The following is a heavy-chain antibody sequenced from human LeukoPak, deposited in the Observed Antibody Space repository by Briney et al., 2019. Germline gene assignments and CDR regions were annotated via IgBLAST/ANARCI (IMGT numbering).Heavy chain of an antibody. CDR2: MNPNSGNT. D-gene: IGHD5-18*01. CDR1: GYTFISYD. CDR3: ASDVDTAMGRDY. V-gene: IGHV1-8*01. Sequence: ASVKVSCKASGYTFISYDINWVRQATGQGLEWMGWMNPNSGNTGYAQKFQGRVTMTRNTSISTAYMELSSLRSEDTAVYYCASDVDTAMGRDYWGQGTLVTVSS. J-gene: IGHJ4*02.